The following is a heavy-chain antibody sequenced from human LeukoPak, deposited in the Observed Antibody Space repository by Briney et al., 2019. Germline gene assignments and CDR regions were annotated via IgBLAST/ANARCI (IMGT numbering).Heavy chain of an antibody. CDR3: ASSIAAAGGVGYYYGMDV. CDR1: GGSISSYY. D-gene: IGHD6-13*01. CDR2: IYYSGST. V-gene: IGHV4-59*01. Sequence: SETLSLTCTVSGGSISSYYWSWIRQPPGKGLEWIGYIYYSGSTNYNPSLKSRVTISVDTSKNQFSLKLSSVTAADTAVYYCASSIAAAGGVGYYYGMDVWGQGTTVTVSS. J-gene: IGHJ6*02.